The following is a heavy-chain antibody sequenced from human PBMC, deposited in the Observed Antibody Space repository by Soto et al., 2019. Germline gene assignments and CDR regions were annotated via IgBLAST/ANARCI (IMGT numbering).Heavy chain of an antibody. V-gene: IGHV3-74*01. CDR2: INADGTST. Sequence: GGSLRVSCAASGFTFSNSWMHWVRQVSGKGLEWVSRINADGTSTSYADSVKGRFTISRDNAKNTLYLHVNSLRAEDTAVYYCVKVLARGVGVPRFYFDSQGQVALDTLSP. J-gene: IGHJ4*02. CDR3: VKVLARGVGVPRFYFDS. D-gene: IGHD2-2*01. CDR1: GFTFSNSW.